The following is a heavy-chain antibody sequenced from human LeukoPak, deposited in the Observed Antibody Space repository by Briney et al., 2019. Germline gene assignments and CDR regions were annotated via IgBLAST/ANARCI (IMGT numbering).Heavy chain of an antibody. V-gene: IGHV3-21*01. CDR2: ISTTSIHR. Sequence: NPGGSLRLSCAASGFRFSTYSMDWVRQAPGKGLEWVSSISTTSIHRYYADSVKGRFTISRDNARNSLYLQMNGLRAEDTAVYYCARGSLVVQRQDAFDIWGQGTMVTVSS. D-gene: IGHD1-26*01. J-gene: IGHJ3*02. CDR3: ARGSLVVQRQDAFDI. CDR1: GFRFSTYS.